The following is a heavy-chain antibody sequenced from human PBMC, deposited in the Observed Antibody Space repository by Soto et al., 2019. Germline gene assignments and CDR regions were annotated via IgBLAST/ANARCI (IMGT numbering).Heavy chain of an antibody. Sequence: SETLSLTCTVSGGSISSYYWSWIRQPPGNVLVWIGYIYYSGSTNYNPSLKSRVTISVDTSKNQFSLKLSSVTAADTAVYYCARGERRDGYNDLDYWGQGTLVTVPQ. V-gene: IGHV4-59*01. CDR1: GGSISSYY. J-gene: IGHJ4*02. D-gene: IGHD5-12*01. CDR3: ARGERRDGYNDLDY. CDR2: IYYSGST.